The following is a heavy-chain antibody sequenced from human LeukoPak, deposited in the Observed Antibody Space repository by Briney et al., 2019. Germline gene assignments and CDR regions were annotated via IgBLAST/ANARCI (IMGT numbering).Heavy chain of an antibody. CDR1: GFTFSSYA. D-gene: IGHD1-26*01. V-gene: IGHV3-23*01. Sequence: GGSLRLSCAASGFTFSSYAMSWVRQAPGKGLEWVSAISGSGGSTYYADSVEGRFSISRDNAKNSLYLQIDSLRADDTAVYYCARGGRGWFDPWGQGTLVTVSS. CDR2: ISGSGGST. J-gene: IGHJ5*02. CDR3: ARGGRGWFDP.